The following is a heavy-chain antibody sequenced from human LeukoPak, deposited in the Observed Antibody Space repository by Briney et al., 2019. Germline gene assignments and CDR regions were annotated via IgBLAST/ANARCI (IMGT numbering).Heavy chain of an antibody. D-gene: IGHD2/OR15-2a*01. J-gene: IGHJ1*01. V-gene: IGHV1-2*02. CDR3: ARSTTPNENEYFEH. CDR1: GYTFTGYY. CDR2: INPNSGGT. Sequence: GASVKVSYKASGYTFTGYYIHWVRQAPGQGLEWMGWINPNSGGTNYIQKFQGRVTMTRDTSISTAYMELSRLRSDDTAVYYCARSTTPNENEYFEHWGQGTLVTVSS.